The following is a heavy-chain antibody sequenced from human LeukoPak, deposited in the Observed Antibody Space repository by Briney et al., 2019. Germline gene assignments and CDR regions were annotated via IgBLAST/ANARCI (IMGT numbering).Heavy chain of an antibody. J-gene: IGHJ4*02. CDR1: GFTFSDYW. V-gene: IGHV3-7*01. CDR3: ARRGGSSSRRSPIDY. CDR2: IKQDGSQR. D-gene: IGHD6-6*01. Sequence: GGSLRLFCTASGFTFSDYWMPWVRQAPGKGPEWVANIKQDGSQRYYVDSVRGRFTISRDNAKNSLFLQMNGLRADDTAVYYCARRGGSSSRRSPIDYWGQGTLVTVSS.